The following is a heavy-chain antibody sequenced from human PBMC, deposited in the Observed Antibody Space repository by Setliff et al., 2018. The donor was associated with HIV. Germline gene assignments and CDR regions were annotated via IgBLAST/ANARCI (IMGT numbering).Heavy chain of an antibody. D-gene: IGHD2-15*01. Sequence: GALRLSCTAPGFNFMFFAMSWVRQAPGKGLEWVSGISGSNSRTDYVDSVKGRFTISRDKSKNTLYLQLNSLRAEDTAVYYCAKHECSGGCYYYMDVWGKGIMVTVSS. CDR2: ISGSNSRT. CDR3: AKHECSGGCYYYMDV. V-gene: IGHV3-23*01. CDR1: GFNFMFFA. J-gene: IGHJ6*03.